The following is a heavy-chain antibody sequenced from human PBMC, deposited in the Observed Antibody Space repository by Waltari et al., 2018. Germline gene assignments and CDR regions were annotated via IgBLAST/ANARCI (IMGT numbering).Heavy chain of an antibody. CDR1: GDSLSSGDYY. D-gene: IGHD3-3*01. CDR3: ARAPGFWSGMDV. CDR2: IYYSGST. V-gene: IGHV4-30-4*08. J-gene: IGHJ6*04. Sequence: QVQLQESRPGLVKPSQTLSLTCTVSGDSLSSGDYYWSWIRQPPGKGLEWIGYIYYSGSTYYNPSLKSRVTISVDTSKNQFSRKLSSVTAADTAVYYCARAPGFWSGMDVWGKGTTVTISS.